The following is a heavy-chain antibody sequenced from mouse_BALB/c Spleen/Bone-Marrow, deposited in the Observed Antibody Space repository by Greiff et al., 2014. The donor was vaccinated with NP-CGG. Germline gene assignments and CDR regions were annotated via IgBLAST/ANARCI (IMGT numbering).Heavy chain of an antibody. J-gene: IGHJ2*01. D-gene: IGHD4-1*01. V-gene: IGHV1-80*01. CDR1: GYAFSSYW. CDR2: IYPGDGDT. Sequence: VQLQESGAELVRPGSSVKISCKASGYAFSSYWMNWVKQRPGQGLEWIGQIYPGDGDTNYNGKFKGKATLTADKSSSTAYMQLSSLTSENSAVYFCARVRNWADYWGQGTTLTVSS. CDR3: ARVRNWADY.